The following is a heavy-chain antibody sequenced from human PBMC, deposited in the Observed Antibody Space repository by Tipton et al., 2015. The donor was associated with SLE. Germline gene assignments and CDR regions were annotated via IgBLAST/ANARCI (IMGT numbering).Heavy chain of an antibody. CDR3: ARDLPQSGGDAFNI. CDR1: GGSISSYY. J-gene: IGHJ3*02. CDR2: IYYSGST. Sequence: TLSLTCTVSGGSISSYYWSWIRQPAGQGLEWIGRIYYSGSTNYNPSLKSRVTISVDTSKNQFSLKLSSVTAADTAVYYCARDLPQSGGDAFNIWGQGTMVTVSS. V-gene: IGHV4-4*07. D-gene: IGHD3-16*01.